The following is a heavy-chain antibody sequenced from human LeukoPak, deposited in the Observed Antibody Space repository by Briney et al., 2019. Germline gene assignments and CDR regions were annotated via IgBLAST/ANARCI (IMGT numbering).Heavy chain of an antibody. D-gene: IGHD2-2*01. Sequence: PGGSLRLSCAASGFTFSSYSMNWVRQAPGKGLEWVSSISSSSSYIYYVDSVKGRFTISRDNAKNSLYLQMNSLRAEDTAVYYCARDSSTSPNYFDYWGQGTLVTVSS. CDR3: ARDSSTSPNYFDY. CDR1: GFTFSSYS. J-gene: IGHJ4*02. V-gene: IGHV3-21*01. CDR2: ISSSSSYI.